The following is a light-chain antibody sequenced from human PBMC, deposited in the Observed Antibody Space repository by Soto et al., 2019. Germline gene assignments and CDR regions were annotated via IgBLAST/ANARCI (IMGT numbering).Light chain of an antibody. Sequence: EIVLTQSPGTLSLSPGGRASLSCRASQSVSPYLAWYQQKPGHAPRLLIYGASTRATGIPDRFSGSGSGPDLTLTISRLEPEDSAVYYCQQYVSSPFPFGPGTKVEVK. J-gene: IGKJ3*01. CDR1: QSVSPY. V-gene: IGKV3-20*01. CDR3: QQYVSSPFP. CDR2: GAS.